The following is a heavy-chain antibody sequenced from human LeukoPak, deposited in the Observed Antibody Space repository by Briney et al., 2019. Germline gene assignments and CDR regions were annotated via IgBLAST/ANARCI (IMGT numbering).Heavy chain of an antibody. CDR1: GYTFTSYG. V-gene: IGHV1-18*01. CDR3: ARRVLNYYDSSGHWDY. Sequence: ASVKVSCKASGYTFTSYGSSWVRQAPGQGLEWMGWISAYNGNTNYAQKLQGRVTMATDTSTSTAYMELRSLRSDDTAVYYCARRVLNYYDSSGHWDYWGQGTLVTVSS. CDR2: ISAYNGNT. J-gene: IGHJ4*02. D-gene: IGHD3-22*01.